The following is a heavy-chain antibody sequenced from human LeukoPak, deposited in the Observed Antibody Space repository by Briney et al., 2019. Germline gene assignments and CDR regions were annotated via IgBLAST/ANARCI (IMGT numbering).Heavy chain of an antibody. Sequence: PGGSLRLSCAASGFTFSSYSMNWVRQAPGKGLEWVSSISSSSYIYYADSVKGRFTISRDNAKNSLYLQMNSLRAEDTAVYYCARDGGVGRIAVAGTFDYWGQGTLVAVSS. J-gene: IGHJ4*02. CDR3: ARDGGVGRIAVAGTFDY. CDR2: ISSSSYI. D-gene: IGHD6-19*01. V-gene: IGHV3-21*04. CDR1: GFTFSSYS.